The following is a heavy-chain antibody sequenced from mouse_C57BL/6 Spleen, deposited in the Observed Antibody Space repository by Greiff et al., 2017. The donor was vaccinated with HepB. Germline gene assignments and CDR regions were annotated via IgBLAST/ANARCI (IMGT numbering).Heavy chain of an antibody. CDR2: IYPGSGST. J-gene: IGHJ3*01. Sequence: QVQLQQPGAELVKPGASVKMSCKASGYTFTSYWITWVKQRPGQGLEWIGDIYPGSGSTNYNEKFKSKATLTVDTSSSTAYMQLSSLTSEDSAVYDCAGYDYDYDRVAWFAYWGQGTLVTVSA. V-gene: IGHV1-55*01. D-gene: IGHD2-4*01. CDR1: GYTFTSYW. CDR3: AGYDYDYDRVAWFAY.